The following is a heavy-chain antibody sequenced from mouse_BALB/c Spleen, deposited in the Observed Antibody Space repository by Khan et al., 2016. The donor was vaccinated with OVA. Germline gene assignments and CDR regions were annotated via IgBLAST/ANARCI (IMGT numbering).Heavy chain of an antibody. J-gene: IGHJ1*01. CDR3: TRRPGYFDV. V-gene: IGHV5-12-1*01. CDR2: ISSGGDNT. Sequence: EVQLVESGGGLVKPGGSLKLSCTASGFAFSSYDMSWVRQTPEKRLEWVAYISSGGDNTYSPDTVTGRFTISRDNAKNTLYLQMSSLKTEDTAIDYCTRRPGYFDVWGAGTTVTVSS. CDR1: GFAFSSYD.